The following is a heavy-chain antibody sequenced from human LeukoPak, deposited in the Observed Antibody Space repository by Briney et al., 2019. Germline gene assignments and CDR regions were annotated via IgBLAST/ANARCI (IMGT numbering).Heavy chain of an antibody. V-gene: IGHV3-23*01. Sequence: GGSLRLSCAASGFTFSSYAMSWVRQAPGKGLEWVSAISGSGGSTYYADSVKGRFTISRDNSKNTLYLQMNSLRAEDTAVYYCAKNYYASSGYYYYFDYWGKGTLVTVSS. CDR3: AKNYYASSGYYYYFDY. CDR1: GFTFSSYA. J-gene: IGHJ4*02. D-gene: IGHD3-22*01. CDR2: ISGSGGST.